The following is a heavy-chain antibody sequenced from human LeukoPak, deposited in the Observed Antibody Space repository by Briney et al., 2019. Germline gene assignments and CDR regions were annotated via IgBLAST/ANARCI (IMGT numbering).Heavy chain of an antibody. D-gene: IGHD1-26*01. J-gene: IGHJ4*02. CDR3: AKDVGKWESLHFFDY. CDR2: ISGSGAST. Sequence: GGSLRLSCSTSGFTLSTNAMSWVRQAPGKGLEWISGISGSGASTYYADSVKGRFTISRDDSRNTLYLQMNSLRGDDTAVYYCAKDVGKWESLHFFDYWGQGTLVTVSS. V-gene: IGHV3-23*01. CDR1: GFTLSTNA.